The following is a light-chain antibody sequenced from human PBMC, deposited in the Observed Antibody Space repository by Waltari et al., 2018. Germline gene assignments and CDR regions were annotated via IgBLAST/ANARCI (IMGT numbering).Light chain of an antibody. CDR3: QQTFMYPS. Sequence: IQMTQSPSPLSASIGDRVTIPFRASQSVSNFLNWYQQKPGGAPHLLISSASILQYGVPSRFSGSGSGTEFTLTVSSLHPEDVATYFCQQTFMYPSFGGGTRIEI. CDR1: QSVSNF. V-gene: IGKV1-39*01. J-gene: IGKJ4*01. CDR2: SAS.